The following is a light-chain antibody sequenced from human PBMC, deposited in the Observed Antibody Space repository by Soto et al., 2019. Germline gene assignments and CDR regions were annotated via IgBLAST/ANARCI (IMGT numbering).Light chain of an antibody. J-gene: IGLJ3*02. CDR2: EVS. Sequence: QSALTQPASVSGSPGQSITISCTGSSSDVGGYNYVSWYQQHPGKAPKLMIYEVSNRPSGISNRFSGSKSGNTASLTLSGLQAEDEADYYCLLYYGRAWVFGGGTKLTVL. CDR1: SSDVGGYNY. V-gene: IGLV2-14*01. CDR3: LLYYGRAWV.